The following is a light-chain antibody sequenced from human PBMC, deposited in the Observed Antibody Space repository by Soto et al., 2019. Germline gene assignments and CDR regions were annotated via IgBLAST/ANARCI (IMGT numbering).Light chain of an antibody. Sequence: QSALTQPPSASGSPGQSVTISCTGTSSDVGGYNYVSWYQQHPGKAPKLMIYKVNKRPSGVPDRFSGSKSGNTASLTVSGLQAEDEADYYCSSYGGSSNLVFGGGTKLTVL. J-gene: IGLJ2*01. V-gene: IGLV2-8*01. CDR3: SSYGGSSNLV. CDR2: KVN. CDR1: SSDVGGYNY.